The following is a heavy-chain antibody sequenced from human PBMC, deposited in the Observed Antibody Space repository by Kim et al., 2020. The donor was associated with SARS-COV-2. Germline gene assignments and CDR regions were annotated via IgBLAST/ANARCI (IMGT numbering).Heavy chain of an antibody. CDR2: IYYSGST. V-gene: IGHV4-31*03. CDR3: ARRDSVYEGY. D-gene: IGHD5-12*01. J-gene: IGHJ4*02. CDR1: GGSISSGGYY. Sequence: SETLSLTCTVSGGSISSGGYYWSWIRQHPGKGLEWIGYIYYSGSTYYNPSLKSRVTISVDTSKNQFSLKLSSVTATDTAVYYCARRDSVYEGYWGQGTLVTVSS.